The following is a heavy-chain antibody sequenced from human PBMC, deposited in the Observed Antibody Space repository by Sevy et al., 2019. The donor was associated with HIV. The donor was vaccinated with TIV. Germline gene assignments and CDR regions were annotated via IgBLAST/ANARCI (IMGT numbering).Heavy chain of an antibody. D-gene: IGHD6-19*01. CDR1: GFSLSTSGVG. J-gene: IGHJ4*02. Sequence: SGPTLVKPTQTLTLTCTLSGFSLSTSGVGVGWIRQPPGKALEWLALVYWDDDKRYSPSLKSRLTITKDTSKSQVVLTMTNMDPVDTATYYCAHRTRGVTGWFRSFDYWGQRTLVTVSS. CDR3: AHRTRGVTGWFRSFDY. V-gene: IGHV2-5*02. CDR2: VYWDDDK.